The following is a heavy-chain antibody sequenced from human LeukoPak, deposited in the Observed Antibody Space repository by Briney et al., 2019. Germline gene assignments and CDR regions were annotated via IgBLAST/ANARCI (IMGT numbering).Heavy chain of an antibody. CDR3: ARGAVVPAAIWGHY. D-gene: IGHD2-2*02. CDR1: GFTFSSYA. CDR2: ISYDGSNK. Sequence: PGGSLRLSCAASGFTFSSYAMHWVRQAPGKGLEWVAVISYDGSNKYYADSVRGRFTISRDNSKNTLYLQMNSLRAEDTAVYYCARGAVVPAAIWGHYWGQGTLVTVSS. V-gene: IGHV3-30-3*01. J-gene: IGHJ4*02.